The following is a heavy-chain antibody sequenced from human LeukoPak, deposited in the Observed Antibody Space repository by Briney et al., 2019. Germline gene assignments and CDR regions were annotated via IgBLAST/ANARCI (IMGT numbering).Heavy chain of an antibody. CDR1: GYTFTSYD. Sequence: ASVKVSCKASGYTFTSYDINWVRQATGQGLEWMGWMNPNSGNTGYAQKFQGRVTMTRNTSISTAHMELSSLRSEDTAVYYCALYGGSGWYGDAFDIWGQGTMVTVSS. CDR3: ALYGGSGWYGDAFDI. J-gene: IGHJ3*02. CDR2: MNPNSGNT. V-gene: IGHV1-8*01. D-gene: IGHD6-19*01.